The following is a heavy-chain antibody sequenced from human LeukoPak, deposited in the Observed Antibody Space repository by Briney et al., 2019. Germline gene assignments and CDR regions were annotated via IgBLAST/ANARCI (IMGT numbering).Heavy chain of an antibody. CDR2: MNPNSGNT. J-gene: IGHJ4*02. CDR1: GYTFTSYD. D-gene: IGHD6-13*01. CDR3: ATYQQLATNLFDY. Sequence: ASVKVSCKASGYTFTSYDINWVRQATGQGLEWMGWMNPNSGNTGYAQKFQGRVTMTRNTSISTAYMELSSLGSEDTAVYYCATYQQLATNLFDYWGQGTLVTVSS. V-gene: IGHV1-8*01.